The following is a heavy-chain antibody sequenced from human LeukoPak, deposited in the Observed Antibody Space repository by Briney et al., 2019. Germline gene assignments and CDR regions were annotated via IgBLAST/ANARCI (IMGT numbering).Heavy chain of an antibody. CDR2: INPNSGGT. CDR1: GYTFTGYY. V-gene: IGHV1-2*02. CDR3: ARVMRRRGACSSTSCSIRQNYYYYYMDV. D-gene: IGHD2-2*01. Sequence: ASVKVSRKASGYTFTGYYMHWVRQAPGQGLEWMGWINPNSGGTNYAQKFQGRVTMTRDTSISTAYMELTRLRSDDTAVYYCARVMRRRGACSSTSCSIRQNYYYYYMDVWGKGTTVTVSS. J-gene: IGHJ6*03.